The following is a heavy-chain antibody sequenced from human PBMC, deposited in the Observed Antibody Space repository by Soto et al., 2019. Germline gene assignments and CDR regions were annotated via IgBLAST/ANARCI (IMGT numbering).Heavy chain of an antibody. CDR3: ARSGSVGGTWFDP. Sequence: EVQLVESGGGLVKPGGSLRLSCAASGFTFSSYSMNWVRQAPGKGLEWVSSISSSSSYIYYADSVKGRFTISRDNAKNSLYLQMNSLSAEDTAVYYCARSGSVGGTWFDPWGQGTLVTVSS. CDR2: ISSSSSYI. J-gene: IGHJ5*02. CDR1: GFTFSSYS. D-gene: IGHD2-15*01. V-gene: IGHV3-21*01.